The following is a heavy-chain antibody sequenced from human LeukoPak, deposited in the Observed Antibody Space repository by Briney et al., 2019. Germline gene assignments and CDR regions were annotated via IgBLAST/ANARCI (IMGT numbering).Heavy chain of an antibody. V-gene: IGHV3-21*01. Sequence: PGGSLRLSCAASGFTFSSYSMNWVRRAPGKGLEWVSSISSSSSYIYYADSVKGRFTISRDNAKNSLYLQMNSLRAEDTAVYYCARDRIAAAGSFDYWGQGTLVTVSS. D-gene: IGHD6-13*01. J-gene: IGHJ4*02. CDR3: ARDRIAAAGSFDY. CDR1: GFTFSSYS. CDR2: ISSSSSYI.